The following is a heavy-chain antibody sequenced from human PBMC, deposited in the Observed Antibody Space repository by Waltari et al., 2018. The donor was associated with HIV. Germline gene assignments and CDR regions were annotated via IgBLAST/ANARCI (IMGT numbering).Heavy chain of an antibody. V-gene: IGHV4-34*01. CDR2: VSHSGAT. Sequence: QVQLQQWGTGLLKPSGTLSLRCAIYGTSFSGYYWRWIRQSPALGLEWIGEVSHSGATKYNPSFAGRFSISADISKNQLSLNLTSLTAADTGVYFCARGSQHHDHWGQGTPVTVSS. CDR3: ARGSQHHDH. J-gene: IGHJ5*02. CDR1: GTSFSGYY.